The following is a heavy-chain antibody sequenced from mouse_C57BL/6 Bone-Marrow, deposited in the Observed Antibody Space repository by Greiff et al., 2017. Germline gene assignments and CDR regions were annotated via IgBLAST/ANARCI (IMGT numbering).Heavy chain of an antibody. D-gene: IGHD4-1*01. Sequence: QVQLQQPGAELVRPGSSVKLSCKASGYTFTSYWMDWVKQRPGQGLEWIGNIYPSDSETHYNQKFKDKATLTVDKSSSTAYMQLSSLTSEDSAVYYCARGLLTGTPWFAYWGQGTLVTVSA. J-gene: IGHJ3*01. CDR3: ARGLLTGTPWFAY. CDR2: IYPSDSET. V-gene: IGHV1-61*01. CDR1: GYTFTSYW.